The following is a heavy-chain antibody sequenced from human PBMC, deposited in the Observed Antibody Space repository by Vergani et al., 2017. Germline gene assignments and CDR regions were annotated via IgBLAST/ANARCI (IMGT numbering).Heavy chain of an antibody. V-gene: IGHV4-61*01. CDR1: GGSVSSGSYY. Sequence: QVQLQESGPGLVKPSETLSLTCTVSGGSVSSGSYYWSWIRQPPGKGLEWIGYIYYSGSTNYNPSLKSRVTISVDTSKNQCSLKLSSVTAADTAVYYCAREHIVVVTAIGYNWFDPWGQGTLVTVSS. J-gene: IGHJ5*02. CDR3: AREHIVVVTAIGYNWFDP. CDR2: IYYSGST. D-gene: IGHD2-21*02.